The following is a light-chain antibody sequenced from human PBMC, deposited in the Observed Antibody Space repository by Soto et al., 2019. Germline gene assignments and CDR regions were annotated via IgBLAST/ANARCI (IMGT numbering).Light chain of an antibody. CDR2: EVS. Sequence: QSALTQPASVSGSPGQSITISCTGTISDVGAYHYVSWYQQFPGKAPKLILYEVSNRPSGISNRFSGFRSGSTASLTVSGLQPEDDAHYYCISYTTTGALVFGGGTKLTVL. CDR3: ISYTTTGALV. V-gene: IGLV2-14*01. J-gene: IGLJ2*01. CDR1: ISDVGAYHY.